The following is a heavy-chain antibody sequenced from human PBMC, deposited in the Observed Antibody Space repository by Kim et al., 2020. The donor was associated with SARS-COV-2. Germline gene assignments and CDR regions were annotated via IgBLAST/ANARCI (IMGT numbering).Heavy chain of an antibody. J-gene: IGHJ4*02. Sequence: GGSLRLSCAASGFIFSNYAMSWVRQAQGKGLEWVSTITTLGTTYYADSVKGRFTTSRDNSKDTLSLQINSLRAEDTAVYYCVKRTTLSKAPFEYWGQGTLVTVSS. D-gene: IGHD1-1*01. V-gene: IGHV3-23*01. CDR3: VKRTTLSKAPFEY. CDR2: ITTLGTT. CDR1: GFIFSNYA.